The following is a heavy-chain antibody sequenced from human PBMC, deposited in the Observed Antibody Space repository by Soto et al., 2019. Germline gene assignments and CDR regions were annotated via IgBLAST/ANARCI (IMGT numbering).Heavy chain of an antibody. J-gene: IGHJ4*02. CDR3: ARWEQPLFDY. V-gene: IGHV3-30-3*01. Sequence: QVQLVESGGGVVQPGRSLRLSCAASGFTVSAYTMHWVRQAPGKGLEWVAVISSDGNNKYYTDSVKRRFTISRDTSTNTLYLQMNSLRAEDTAVYYCARWEQPLFDYWGQGTLVTVSS. CDR1: GFTVSAYT. CDR2: ISSDGNNK. D-gene: IGHD1-26*01.